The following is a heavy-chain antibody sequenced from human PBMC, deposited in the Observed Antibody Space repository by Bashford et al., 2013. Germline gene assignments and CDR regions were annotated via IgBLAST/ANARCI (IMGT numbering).Heavy chain of an antibody. V-gene: IGHV4-34*01. Sequence: SETLSLTCVVHGGSFSRYYWNWIRQPPGKGLEWIGEINHDGSTDYNPSLKSRVTISIDTSKSRFSLNLRSVTAADTAVYYCARDTGNDYGDYSGGLWFDPWGQGTLVTVSS. J-gene: IGHJ5*02. D-gene: IGHD4-17*01. CDR2: INHDGST. CDR3: ARDTGNDYGDYSGGLWFDP. CDR1: GGSFSRYY.